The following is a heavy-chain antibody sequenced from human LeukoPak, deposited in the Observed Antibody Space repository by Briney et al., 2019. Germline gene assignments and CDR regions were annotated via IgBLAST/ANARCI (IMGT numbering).Heavy chain of an antibody. D-gene: IGHD3-10*01. CDR2: INPNSGGT. J-gene: IGHJ5*02. CDR1: GYTFPGYY. Sequence: ASVKVSCKASGYTFPGYYIHWVRQAPGQGLEWMGWINPNSGGTNYAQKFQGRVTMTRDTSISTAYLELSRLKFDDTAVYYCARDRDGYYGSGSVPWFGPWGQGTLVTVS. V-gene: IGHV1-2*02. CDR3: ARDRDGYYGSGSVPWFGP.